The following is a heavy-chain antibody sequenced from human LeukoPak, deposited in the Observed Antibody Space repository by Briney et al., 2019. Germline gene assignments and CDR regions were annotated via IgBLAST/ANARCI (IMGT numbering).Heavy chain of an antibody. CDR3: ARRGHGYGSPFDY. J-gene: IGHJ4*02. Sequence: PGGSLRLSCAASGFTVSSNYMNWVHQAPGKGLEWVSMIYPNGNTSYTDSVKGRFTISRDNSKNTLDLQMSSLRAEDTAVYYCARRGHGYGSPFDYWGQGTLVTVSS. CDR1: GFTVSSNY. D-gene: IGHD5-18*01. V-gene: IGHV3-66*04. CDR2: IYPNGNT.